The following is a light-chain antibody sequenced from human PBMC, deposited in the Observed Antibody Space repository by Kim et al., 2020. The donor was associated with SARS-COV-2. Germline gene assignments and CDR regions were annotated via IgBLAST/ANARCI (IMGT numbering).Light chain of an antibody. CDR3: SSYAGKNNLGVI. CDR1: SSDVDDYNF. J-gene: IGLJ2*01. V-gene: IGLV2-8*01. CDR2: EVT. Sequence: QSVLTQPPSASGSPGQSVTISCTGASSDVDDYNFVSWYQQHPGKAPKLLIYEVTKRPSGVPDRFSGSKSDNTASLTVSDLQPEDEADYYCSSYAGKNNLGVIFGRGTQLTVL.